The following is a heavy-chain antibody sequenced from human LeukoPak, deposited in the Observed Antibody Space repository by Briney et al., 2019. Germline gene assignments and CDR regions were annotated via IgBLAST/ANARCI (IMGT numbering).Heavy chain of an antibody. D-gene: IGHD1-7*01. J-gene: IGHJ4*02. CDR1: GFTFSSYA. CDR3: ARVALHYKRNYGTDY. CDR2: ISSSDTI. V-gene: IGHV3-48*03. Sequence: GGSLRLSCAASGFTFSSYAMHWVRQAPGKGLEWVSYISSSDTIYYADSVKGRFTISRDNAKNSLYLQMNSLRPEDTGVYYCARVALHYKRNYGTDYWGQGTLVTVSS.